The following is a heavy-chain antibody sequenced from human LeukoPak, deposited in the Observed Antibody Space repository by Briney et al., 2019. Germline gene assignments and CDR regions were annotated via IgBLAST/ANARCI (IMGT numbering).Heavy chain of an antibody. V-gene: IGHV1-8*01. D-gene: IGHD3-22*01. Sequence: ASVKVSCKASGYTFTSYDINWVRQATGQGLEWMGWMNPNSGNTGYAQEFQGRVTMTRNTSISTAYMELSSLRSEDTAVYYCARLGVYYDSSGYYYDYWGQGTLVTVSS. CDR3: ARLGVYYDSSGYYYDY. CDR1: GYTFTSYD. CDR2: MNPNSGNT. J-gene: IGHJ4*02.